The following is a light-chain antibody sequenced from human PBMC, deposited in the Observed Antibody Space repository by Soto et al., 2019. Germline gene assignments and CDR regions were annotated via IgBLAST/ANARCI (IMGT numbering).Light chain of an antibody. Sequence: DLQMTQSPSSLSASVGDRVTITCRASQSIWNNLNWYQQKPGKAPKLLIYSASSLQSGAPSRFSGSGSGTDFTLTISSLQPEDFATYYCQQSYRTPYTFGQGTKLEIK. CDR3: QQSYRTPYT. V-gene: IGKV1-39*01. J-gene: IGKJ2*01. CDR1: QSIWNN. CDR2: SAS.